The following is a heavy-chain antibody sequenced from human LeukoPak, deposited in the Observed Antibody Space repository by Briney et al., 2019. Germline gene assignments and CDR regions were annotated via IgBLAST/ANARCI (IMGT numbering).Heavy chain of an antibody. D-gene: IGHD1-26*01. CDR3: ARDPKAGGFDY. Sequence: GGSLRLSCAASGFTVSSNYMSWVRQAPGKGLEWVSIIYSGGNTYYADSVKGRFTISRDNSKNTLYLQMNSLRAEDTAVYYCARDPKAGGFDYWGQGTLVTVSS. V-gene: IGHV3-66*02. J-gene: IGHJ4*02. CDR2: IYSGGNT. CDR1: GFTVSSNY.